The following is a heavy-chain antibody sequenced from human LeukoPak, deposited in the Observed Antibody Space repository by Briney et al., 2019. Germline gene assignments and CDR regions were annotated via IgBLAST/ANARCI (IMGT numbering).Heavy chain of an antibody. CDR1: GFTSSSYW. CDR3: ASLLYGSGSPFDP. J-gene: IGHJ5*02. D-gene: IGHD3-10*01. Sequence: GGSLRLSCAVSGFTSSSYWTSWVRQAPGRGLGWVANIKQDGREKYYMDSVKGRFTISRDNAKNSLYLQTNSLRAEETAVYYCASLLYGSGSPFDPWGEGTLVTVSS. V-gene: IGHV3-7*03. CDR2: IKQDGREK.